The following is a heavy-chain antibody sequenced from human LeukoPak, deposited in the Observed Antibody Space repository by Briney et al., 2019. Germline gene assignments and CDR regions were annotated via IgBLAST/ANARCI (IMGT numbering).Heavy chain of an antibody. CDR1: GYTFTSYG. Sequence: GESLKISCKGSGYTFTSYGISWVRQAPGRGLEWMGWISAYNGNTNYAQKLQGRVTMTADTSTSTAYMELRSLRSDDTAVYYCARDVRVTASFDYWGQGTLVTVSS. CDR3: ARDVRVTASFDY. V-gene: IGHV1-18*01. D-gene: IGHD2-21*02. CDR2: ISAYNGNT. J-gene: IGHJ4*02.